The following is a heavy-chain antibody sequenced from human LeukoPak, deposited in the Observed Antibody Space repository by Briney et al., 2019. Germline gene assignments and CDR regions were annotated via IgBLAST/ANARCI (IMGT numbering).Heavy chain of an antibody. D-gene: IGHD6-19*01. V-gene: IGHV4-38-2*02. CDR1: GYSISSGYY. Sequence: SETLSLTCTVSGYSISSGYYWGWIRQPPGKGLEWIGSIYHSGSTYYNPSLKSRVTISVDTSKNQFSLKLSSVTAADTAVYYCARDHERFITGYSSGWYEASPEHAFDIWGQGTMVTVSS. CDR2: IYHSGST. CDR3: ARDHERFITGYSSGWYEASPEHAFDI. J-gene: IGHJ3*02.